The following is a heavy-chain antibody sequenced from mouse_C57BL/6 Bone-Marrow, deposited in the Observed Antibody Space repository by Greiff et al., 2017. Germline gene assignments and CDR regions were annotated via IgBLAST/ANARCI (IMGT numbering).Heavy chain of an antibody. Sequence: EVKLVESGGGLVQPGGSLKLSCAASGFTFSDYYMYWVRQTPEKRLEWVAYISNGGGSTYYPDTVKGRFTISRDNAKNTLYLQMSRLKSEDTAMYYCARYGLYYAMDYWGQGTSVTVSS. CDR3: ARYGLYYAMDY. D-gene: IGHD1-1*02. V-gene: IGHV5-12*01. CDR2: ISNGGGST. J-gene: IGHJ4*01. CDR1: GFTFSDYY.